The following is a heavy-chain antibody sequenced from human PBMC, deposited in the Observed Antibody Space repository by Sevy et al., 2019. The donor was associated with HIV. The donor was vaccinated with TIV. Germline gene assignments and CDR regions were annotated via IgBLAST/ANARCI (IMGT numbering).Heavy chain of an antibody. V-gene: IGHV3-21*01. D-gene: IGHD2-15*01. CDR1: GCTFSSYS. CDR3: ARTLSSIRRWSGSTAHGMDV. Sequence: GGSLRLSCAASGCTFSSYSMNWVRQAPGKGLEWVSSIGSSSSYIYYADSVKGRFTISRDNAKNSLYLQMNSLRAEDTAVYYCARTLSSIRRWSGSTAHGMDVWGQGTTVTVSS. CDR2: IGSSSSYI. J-gene: IGHJ6*02.